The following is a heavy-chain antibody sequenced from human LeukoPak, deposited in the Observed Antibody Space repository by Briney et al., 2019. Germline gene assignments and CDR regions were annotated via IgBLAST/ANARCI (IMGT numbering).Heavy chain of an antibody. Sequence: SVKVSCKASGGTFSSYAISWVRQAPGQGLEWMGGIIPIFGTANYAQKFQGRVTITADESTSTAYMELSSLRSEDTAVYYCARDVTAAAGTGVFDYWGQGTLVIVSS. CDR1: GGTFSSYA. CDR2: IIPIFGTA. CDR3: ARDVTAAAGTGVFDY. V-gene: IGHV1-69*13. J-gene: IGHJ4*02. D-gene: IGHD6-13*01.